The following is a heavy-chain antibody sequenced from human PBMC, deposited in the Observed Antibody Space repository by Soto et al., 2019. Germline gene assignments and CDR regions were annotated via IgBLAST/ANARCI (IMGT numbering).Heavy chain of an antibody. CDR3: GRDEVRNGVGV. CDR1: GGSFSAYY. Sequence: PSETLSLTCAVYGGSFSAYYWSWIRQPPGKGLEWIGEIDHSGSTNYNPSLESRVTISRDNAKNSVYLQMNSLRVEDTALYYCGRDEVRNGVGVWGQGTTVTVSS. V-gene: IGHV4-34*01. CDR2: IDHSGST. J-gene: IGHJ6*02.